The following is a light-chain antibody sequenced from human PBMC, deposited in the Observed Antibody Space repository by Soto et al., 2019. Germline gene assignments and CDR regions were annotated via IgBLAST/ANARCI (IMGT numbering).Light chain of an antibody. J-gene: IGKJ4*01. CDR1: QSVNTF. Sequence: EIVLTQSPATRSLSPGERATLSCRASQSVNTFLAWYQQKPGQAPRLLISDASNRATGIPARFSGSGSGTDFTLTISSLEPEDFAVYYCQQRFKWPGLTFGGGTKVDIK. V-gene: IGKV3-11*01. CDR2: DAS. CDR3: QQRFKWPGLT.